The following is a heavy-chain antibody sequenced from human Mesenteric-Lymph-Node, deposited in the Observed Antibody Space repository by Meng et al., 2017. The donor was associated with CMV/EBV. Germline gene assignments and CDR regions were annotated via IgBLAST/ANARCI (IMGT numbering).Heavy chain of an antibody. V-gene: IGHV1-2*02. Sequence: ASVKVSCKTSGYTFTSYYIHWVRQASGQGLEWMGWINPYNGGTKYSQKFQDRVTMIRDTSTSTVYMELSSLRSEDTAVYYCARDPRSGSYLPYYYYYGMDVWGQGTTVTVSS. D-gene: IGHD1-26*01. J-gene: IGHJ6*02. CDR2: INPYNGGT. CDR1: GYTFTSYY. CDR3: ARDPRSGSYLPYYYYYGMDV.